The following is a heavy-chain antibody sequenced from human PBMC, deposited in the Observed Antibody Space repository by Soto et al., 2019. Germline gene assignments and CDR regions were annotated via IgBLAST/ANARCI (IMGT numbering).Heavy chain of an antibody. V-gene: IGHV3-11*06. J-gene: IGHJ4*02. Sequence: QVQLVESGGGLVKPGGSLRLSCAASGFTFSYYYMSWIRQAPGKGLEWVSYISSSSSYTNYADSVKGRFTISRDNAKNSLYLQMNSLRAEDTAVYYCARDLRYCSSTSCDYWGQGTLVTVSS. CDR2: ISSSSSYT. CDR3: ARDLRYCSSTSCDY. CDR1: GFTFSYYY. D-gene: IGHD2-2*01.